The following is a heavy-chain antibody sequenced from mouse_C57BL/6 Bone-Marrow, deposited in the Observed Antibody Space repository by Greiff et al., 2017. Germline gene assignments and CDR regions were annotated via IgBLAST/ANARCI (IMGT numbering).Heavy chain of an antibody. D-gene: IGHD1-1*01. V-gene: IGHV1-19*01. CDR1: GYTFTDYY. Sequence: EVQLQQSGPVLVKPGASVKMSCKASGYTFTDYYMNWVKQSHGKSLEWIGVINPYNGGTSYNQKFKGKATLTVDKSSSTAYMELNSLTSEDSAVYYCASRGWRCYYEASWFAYWGQGTLVTVSA. J-gene: IGHJ3*01. CDR3: ASRGWRCYYEASWFAY. CDR2: INPYNGGT.